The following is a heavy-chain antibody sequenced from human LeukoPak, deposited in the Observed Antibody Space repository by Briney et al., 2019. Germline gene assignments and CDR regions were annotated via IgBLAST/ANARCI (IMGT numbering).Heavy chain of an antibody. Sequence: GRSLRLSCAVSGFTFSNFGMHWVRQAPGKGLEWVAVIWPDAIKKYYADSVKGRFTISRDNSKNTLYLQMNSLRPEDTAVYYCELKIRGVDYWGQGTLVTVSS. D-gene: IGHD3-10*01. CDR1: GFTFSNFG. J-gene: IGHJ4*02. V-gene: IGHV3-33*01. CDR3: ELKIRGVDY. CDR2: IWPDAIKK.